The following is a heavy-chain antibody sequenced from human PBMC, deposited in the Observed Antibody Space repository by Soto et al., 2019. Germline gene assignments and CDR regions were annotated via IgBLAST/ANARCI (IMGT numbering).Heavy chain of an antibody. CDR3: AREYCSSTSCLYDY. J-gene: IGHJ4*02. CDR2: ISTSSSTI. Sequence: EVQLVESGGGLVQPGGSLRLSCAASGFTFSSYSMNWVRQAPGKGLEWVSYISTSSSTIYYADSVKGRFTISRDNAKNSLDLQMTSLRAEATAVYYCAREYCSSTSCLYDYWGQGTLVTVSP. CDR1: GFTFSSYS. D-gene: IGHD2-2*01. V-gene: IGHV3-48*01.